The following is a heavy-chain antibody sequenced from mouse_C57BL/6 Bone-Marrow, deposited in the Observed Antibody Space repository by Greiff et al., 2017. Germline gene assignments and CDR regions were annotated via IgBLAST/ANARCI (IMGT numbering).Heavy chain of an antibody. J-gene: IGHJ4*01. CDR3: AKEVYYYGSSPYYYAMDY. D-gene: IGHD1-1*01. V-gene: IGHV1-81*01. CDR2: IYPRSGNT. CDR1: GYTFTSYG. Sequence: QVQLQQSGAELARPGASVKLSCKASGYTFTSYGISWVKQRTGRGLEWIGEIYPRSGNTYYNEQFKGKATLTADKSSSTAYMELRSLTSEDSAVYFCAKEVYYYGSSPYYYAMDYWGQGTSVTVSS.